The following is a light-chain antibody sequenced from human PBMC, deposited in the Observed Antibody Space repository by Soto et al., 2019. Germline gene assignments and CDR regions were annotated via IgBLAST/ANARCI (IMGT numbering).Light chain of an antibody. Sequence: EIVMTQSPATLSVSPGERATLSCRASQRVSSSYLAWYQQKPGQAPRLLVYGASSRATGIPDRFSGSGSGTDFTLTISRLEPEDFAVDYCRQYGSSRTCGQGTRVDIK. CDR3: RQYGSSRT. J-gene: IGKJ1*01. V-gene: IGKV3-20*01. CDR1: QRVSSSY. CDR2: GAS.